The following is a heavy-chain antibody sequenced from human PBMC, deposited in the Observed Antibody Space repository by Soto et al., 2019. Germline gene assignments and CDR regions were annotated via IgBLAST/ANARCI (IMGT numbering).Heavy chain of an antibody. D-gene: IGHD2-2*01. J-gene: IGHJ5*02. CDR3: ARHAGPRTSENWFDP. CDR1: GYTFFTYD. CDR2: ISTYSGDT. V-gene: IGHV1-18*01. Sequence: GASVKVSCKASGYTFFTYDISWVRQAPGQGLEWMGWISTYSGDTKYAQKFQGRVTMATDTSTTTAYLELRSLRSDDTAVYYCARHAGPRTSENWFDPWGQGTLVTVSS.